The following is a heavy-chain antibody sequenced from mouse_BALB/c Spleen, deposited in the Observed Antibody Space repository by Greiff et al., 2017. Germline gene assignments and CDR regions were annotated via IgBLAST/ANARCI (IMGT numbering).Heavy chain of an antibody. CDR3: ARHGECYYSEGSALDY. CDR1: GFAFSSYD. D-gene: IGHD1-1*01. J-gene: IGHJ4*01. CDR2: ISSGGGST. Sequence: EVQLVESGGGLVKPGGSLKLSCAASGFAFSSYDMSWVRQTPEERLEWVAYISSGGGSTYYPDTVKGRFTISRDNAKNTLYLQMSSLKSEDTAMYYCARHGECYYSEGSALDYWGQGTTVTVSS. V-gene: IGHV5-12-1*01.